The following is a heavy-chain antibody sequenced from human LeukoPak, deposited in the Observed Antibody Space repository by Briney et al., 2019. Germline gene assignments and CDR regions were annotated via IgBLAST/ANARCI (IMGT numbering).Heavy chain of an antibody. CDR2: IYHSGST. Sequence: SETLSLTCAVSGGSISSGGYSWSWIRQPPGKGLEWIGYIYHSGSTYYNPSLKSRVTISVDRSKNQFSLKLSSVTAADTAVYYCARGGSDLDYWGQGTLVTVSS. CDR3: ARGGSDLDY. CDR1: GGSISSGGYS. V-gene: IGHV4-30-2*01. J-gene: IGHJ4*02.